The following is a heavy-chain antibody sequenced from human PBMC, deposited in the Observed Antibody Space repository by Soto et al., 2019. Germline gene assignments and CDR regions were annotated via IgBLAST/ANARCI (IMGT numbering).Heavy chain of an antibody. CDR1: GGSISSSSYY. V-gene: IGHV4-39*01. CDR2: IYYSGST. D-gene: IGHD3-10*01. J-gene: IGHJ5*02. Sequence: SETLSLTCTVSGGSISSSSYYWGWIRQPPEKGLEWIGSIYYSGSTYYNPSLKSRVTISVDTSKNQFSLKLSSVTAADTAVYYCARQEFFSPWPNWFDPWGQGTLVTVSS. CDR3: ARQEFFSPWPNWFDP.